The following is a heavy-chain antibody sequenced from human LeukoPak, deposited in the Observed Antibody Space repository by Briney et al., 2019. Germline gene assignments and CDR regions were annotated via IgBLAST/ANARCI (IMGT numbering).Heavy chain of an antibody. CDR1: GDSITNYF. CDR3: ARGRVAYSAYYFDY. J-gene: IGHJ4*02. CDR2: IYYTGNT. D-gene: IGHD2-15*01. V-gene: IGHV4-59*01. Sequence: SETLSLTCTVSGDSITNYFWSWLRQPPGKGLGWIGYIYYTGNTNYKPSLKSRVTISVDTSTNQFSLRLRSVTAADTAVYYCARGRVAYSAYYFDYWGRGTLVTVSS.